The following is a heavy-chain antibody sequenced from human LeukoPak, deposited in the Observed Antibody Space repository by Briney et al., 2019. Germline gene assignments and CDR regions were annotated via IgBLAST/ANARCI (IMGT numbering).Heavy chain of an antibody. CDR2: INPNSGGT. CDR3: AREISRYSSGWIFDY. J-gene: IGHJ4*02. Sequence: ASVKVSCKASGYTFTGYSMHWVRQAPGQGPEWMGRINPNSGGTNYAQKFQGRVTMTSDTPISTVYMELSGLRSDDTAVYYCAREISRYSSGWIFDYWGQGTLVTVSS. V-gene: IGHV1-2*06. D-gene: IGHD6-19*01. CDR1: GYTFTGYS.